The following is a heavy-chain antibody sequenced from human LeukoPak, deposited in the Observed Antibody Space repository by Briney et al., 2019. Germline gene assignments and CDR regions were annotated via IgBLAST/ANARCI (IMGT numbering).Heavy chain of an antibody. V-gene: IGHV3-23*01. D-gene: IGHD1-1*01. CDR2: ISGSGGST. CDR3: ACVRNGDFDY. CDR1: GFTFDDYA. Sequence: PGGSLRLSCAASGFTFDDYAMSWVRQAPGKGLEWVSAISGSGGSTYYADSVKGRFTISRDNSKNTLYLQMNSLRAEDTAVYYCACVRNGDFDYWGQGTLVTVSS. J-gene: IGHJ4*02.